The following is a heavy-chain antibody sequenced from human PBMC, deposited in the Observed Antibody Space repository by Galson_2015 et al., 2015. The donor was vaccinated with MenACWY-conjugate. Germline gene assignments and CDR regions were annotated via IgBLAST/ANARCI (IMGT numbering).Heavy chain of an antibody. Sequence: QSGAEVKKPGDSLKISCKGSGYSFTNYWIGWVRQMPGKGLEWMGIIYPGDSDTRYSPSLQGQVTISADKSINTAYLQWRSLKASDTAMYYCARLSPGNVRGVIGAFDIWGQGTMVTVSS. J-gene: IGHJ3*02. CDR3: ARLSPGNVRGVIGAFDI. CDR1: GYSFTNYW. D-gene: IGHD3-10*01. CDR2: IYPGDSDT. V-gene: IGHV5-51*03.